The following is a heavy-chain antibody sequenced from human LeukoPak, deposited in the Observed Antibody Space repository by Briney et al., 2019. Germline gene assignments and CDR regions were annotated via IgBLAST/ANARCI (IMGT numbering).Heavy chain of an antibody. V-gene: IGHV1-18*01. CDR1: GYTFNSFG. CDR2: TSAYNDKT. Sequence: ASVKVSCKASGYTFNSFGISWVRQAPGQGLEWMGWTSAYNDKTIYVQNLQGRVTMTTDTSTSTVYMELRNLRSDDTGVYYCARENCSSSRCYNPDFWGQGTLVTVSS. CDR3: ARENCSSSRCYNPDF. D-gene: IGHD2-2*02. J-gene: IGHJ4*02.